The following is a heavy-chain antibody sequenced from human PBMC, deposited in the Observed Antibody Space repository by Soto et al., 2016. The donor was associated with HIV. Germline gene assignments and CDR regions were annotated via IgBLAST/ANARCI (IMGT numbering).Heavy chain of an antibody. V-gene: IGHV4-59*01. D-gene: IGHD5-18*01. J-gene: IGHJ4*02. CDR1: GGSISNYY. CDR2: IYYSGTT. Sequence: QVQLQESGPGLVKPSETLSLTCSVSGGSISNYYWSWIRQPPGKRLEWIGYIYYSGTTNYNPSLKSRVTMSVDTSKNQFSLKLNSVTAADTAVYYCARIRVXDGYDFDYWGQGTLVTVSS. CDR3: ARIRVXDGYDFDY.